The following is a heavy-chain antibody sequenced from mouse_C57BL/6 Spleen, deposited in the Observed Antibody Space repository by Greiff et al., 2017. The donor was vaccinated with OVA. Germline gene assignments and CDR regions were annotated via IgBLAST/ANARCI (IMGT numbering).Heavy chain of an antibody. Sequence: QVQLQQSGAELVRPGASVTLSCKASGYTFTDYEMHWVKQTPVHGLEWIGAIDPETGGTAYNQKFKGKAILTADKSSSTAYMELRSLTSEDSAVYYCTRSRRQLRLWYFDVWGTGTTVTVSS. D-gene: IGHD3-2*02. CDR2: IDPETGGT. V-gene: IGHV1-15*01. CDR1: GYTFTDYE. CDR3: TRSRRQLRLWYFDV. J-gene: IGHJ1*03.